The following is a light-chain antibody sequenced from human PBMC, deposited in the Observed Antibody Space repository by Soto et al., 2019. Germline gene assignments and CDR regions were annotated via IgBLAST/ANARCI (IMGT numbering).Light chain of an antibody. CDR2: EVT. J-gene: IGLJ1*01. V-gene: IGLV2-23*02. CDR3: CSYAGGRIFYV. Sequence: SVLTQPASVSGSPGQSITISCTGTSSDVGNYNLVSWYQQHPGKAPKLMIYEVTKRPSGVSNRFSGSKSGNTASLTISGLQAEDEADYYCCSYAGGRIFYVFGTGTKLTVL. CDR1: SSDVGNYNL.